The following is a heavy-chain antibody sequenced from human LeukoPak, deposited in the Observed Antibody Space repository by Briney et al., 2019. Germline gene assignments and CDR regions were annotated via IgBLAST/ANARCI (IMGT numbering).Heavy chain of an antibody. CDR2: IYYSGST. D-gene: IGHD5-12*01. J-gene: IGHJ4*02. CDR3: ARERRGDIDY. CDR1: GGSISSYY. Sequence: SETLSLTCTVSGGSISSYYWSWIRQPPGKGLEWIGYIYYSGSTNYNPSLKSRVTISVDTSKNQFSLKLSSVTAADTAVYYCARERRGDIDYWGQGTLVTVSS. V-gene: IGHV4-59*01.